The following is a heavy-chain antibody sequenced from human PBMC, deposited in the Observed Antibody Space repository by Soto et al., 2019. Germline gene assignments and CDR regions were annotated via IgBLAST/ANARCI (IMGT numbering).Heavy chain of an antibody. CDR1: GYTFTSYA. CDR2: INAGNCNT. J-gene: IGHJ4*02. CDR3: ARGDWWLFDY. Sequence: QVQLVQSGAEEKKPGASVKVSCKASGYTFTSYAIHWVRQAAGQRLEWMGWINAGNCNTKYSQMFQCRVTITRDTSASTAYMELSSLKSEDTAVYYSARGDWWLFDYWGQGTLVTVSS. D-gene: IGHD2-8*02. V-gene: IGHV1-3*05.